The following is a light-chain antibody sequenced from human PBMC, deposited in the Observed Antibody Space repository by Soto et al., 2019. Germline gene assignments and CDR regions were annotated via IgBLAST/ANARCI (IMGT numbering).Light chain of an antibody. CDR3: LQYCTPPFT. J-gene: IGKJ3*01. CDR2: GAS. CDR1: QSVTNNF. Sequence: IELTQSPGTLSLSPGERATLSCGASQSVTNNFLAWYQQKPGQAPRLLIYGASSRATGVPDRFSGSGSGTDFTLTISRLEPGDFAVYYCLQYCTPPFTFGPGTKVDIK. V-gene: IGKV3-20*01.